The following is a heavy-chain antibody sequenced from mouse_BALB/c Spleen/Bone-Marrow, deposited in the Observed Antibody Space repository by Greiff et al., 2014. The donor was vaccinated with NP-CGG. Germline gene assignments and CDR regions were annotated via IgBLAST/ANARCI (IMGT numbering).Heavy chain of an antibody. J-gene: IGHJ4*01. V-gene: IGHV2-9*02. D-gene: IGHD1-2*01. Sequence: QVQLKESGPGLVAPSQSLSITCTVSGFSLTSYGVHWVRQPPGKGLEWLGVIWADGSTNYNSALMSRLSIRKDNSKSQVFLKMNSLQTDDAAMYYCARITTATGAMDYWGQGTSVTVAS. CDR1: GFSLTSYG. CDR2: IWADGST. CDR3: ARITTATGAMDY.